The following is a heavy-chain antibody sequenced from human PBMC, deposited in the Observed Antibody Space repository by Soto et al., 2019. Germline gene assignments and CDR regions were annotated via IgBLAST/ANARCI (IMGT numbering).Heavy chain of an antibody. CDR3: VRGYPGFRSPLYY. Sequence: RSQTLSLTCAVSGDSVSTNSAALNWIRQSPSRGLEWLGRTYYRSKWLNDYAVSMQSRITIIPDTSKTQFSLQLNSVTPEDTAVYYFVRGYPGFRSPLYYCGQGSLVLVSS. J-gene: IGHJ4*02. CDR2: TYYRSKWLN. D-gene: IGHD1-26*01. CDR1: GDSVSTNSAA. V-gene: IGHV6-1*01.